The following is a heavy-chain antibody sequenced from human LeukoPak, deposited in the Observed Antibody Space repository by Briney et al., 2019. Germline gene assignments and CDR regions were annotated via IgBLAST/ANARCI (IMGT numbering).Heavy chain of an antibody. CDR2: ISGSGGST. J-gene: IGHJ4*02. Sequence: PGGSLRLSCAASGFTFSSYAMSWVRQAPGKGLEWVSAISGSGGSTYYADSVKGRFTISRDNSKNTLYLQMNSLRAEDTAVYYSAKLNSGGGCYSCAFDYWGQGTLVTVSS. D-gene: IGHD2-15*01. V-gene: IGHV3-23*01. CDR1: GFTFSSYA. CDR3: AKLNSGGGCYSCAFDY.